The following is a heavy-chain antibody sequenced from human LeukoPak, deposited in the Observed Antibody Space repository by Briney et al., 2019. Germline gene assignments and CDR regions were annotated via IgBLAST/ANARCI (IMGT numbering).Heavy chain of an antibody. D-gene: IGHD2/OR15-2a*01. Sequence: GESLKISCKAIRYSFTNYWIAWVRQMPGKGLEWMGIIFPGDSDTTYSPSFQGQVTISVDNSISTAYLQWSSLKASDTAKYYCARTEYREYYYYYIDVWGQGTTVTVSS. CDR1: RYSFTNYW. J-gene: IGHJ6*02. CDR3: ARTEYREYYYYYIDV. CDR2: IFPGDSDT. V-gene: IGHV5-51*01.